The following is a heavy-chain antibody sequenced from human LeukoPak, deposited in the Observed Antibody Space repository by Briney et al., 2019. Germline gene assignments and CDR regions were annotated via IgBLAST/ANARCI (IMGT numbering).Heavy chain of an antibody. V-gene: IGHV1-69*05. CDR1: GYTFTSYG. J-gene: IGHJ4*02. CDR2: IIPIFGTA. CDR3: ASVISTIVVVPAGPFDY. D-gene: IGHD2-2*01. Sequence: GASVKVSCKASGYTFTSYGISWVRQAPGQGLEWMGGIIPIFGTANYAQKFQGRVTITTDESTSTTYMELSSLRSEDTAVYYCASVISTIVVVPAGPFDYWGQGTLVTVSS.